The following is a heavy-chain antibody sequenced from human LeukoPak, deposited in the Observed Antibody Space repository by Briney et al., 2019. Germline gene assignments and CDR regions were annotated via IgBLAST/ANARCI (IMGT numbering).Heavy chain of an antibody. CDR2: IYYSGST. V-gene: IGHV4-39*01. J-gene: IGHJ5*02. D-gene: IGHD2-15*01. CDR3: ARRYLSRLLQNWFDP. CDR1: GGSISSSSYY. Sequence: TSETLSLTCTVSGGSISSSSYYWGWIRQPPGKGLGWFGRIYYSGSTYYNPPLKSRVPLSVVTSKTQFNFTLSSVTAAHTAVYYGARRYLSRLLQNWFDPWGQGALVTVSS.